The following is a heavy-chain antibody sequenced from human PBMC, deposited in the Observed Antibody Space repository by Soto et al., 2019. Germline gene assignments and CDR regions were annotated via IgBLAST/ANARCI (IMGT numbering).Heavy chain of an antibody. CDR3: ARAPIAVAGFIDY. J-gene: IGHJ4*02. D-gene: IGHD6-19*01. CDR1: GFTFSSYA. Sequence: GGSLRLSCAASGFTFSSYAMHWVRQAPGKGLEWVAVISYDGSNKYYADSVKGRFTISRDNSKNTLYLQMNSLRAEDTAVYYCARAPIAVAGFIDYWGQGTLVTVSS. V-gene: IGHV3-30-3*01. CDR2: ISYDGSNK.